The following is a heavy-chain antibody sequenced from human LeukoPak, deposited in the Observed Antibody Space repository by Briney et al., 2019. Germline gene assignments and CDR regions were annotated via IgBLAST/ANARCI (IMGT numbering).Heavy chain of an antibody. J-gene: IGHJ3*02. V-gene: IGHV3-23*01. CDR2: ISGSGGNT. Sequence: GGSLRLSCAASGFTSSSYATSWVRQAPGKGLEWVSAISGSGGNTYYADSVKGRFTISRDNSKNTLYLQMNSLRAEDSAAYYCAKLRSGTTGNVEIWGQGTMVTVSS. CDR3: AKLRSGTTGNVEI. D-gene: IGHD1-26*01. CDR1: GFTSSSYA.